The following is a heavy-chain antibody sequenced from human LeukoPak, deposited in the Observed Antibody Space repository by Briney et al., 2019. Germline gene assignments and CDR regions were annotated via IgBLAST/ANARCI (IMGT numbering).Heavy chain of an antibody. D-gene: IGHD3-16*01. J-gene: IGHJ5*02. Sequence: GGSLRLSCAASGFTFSTFSMHWVRQAPGKGLEWISYISSSGGTTYYADSVKGRFTVSRDNAKNSLYLQMNSLRAEDTAVYYCARFVNWFDPWGQGTLVTVSS. V-gene: IGHV3-48*01. CDR2: ISSSGGTT. CDR3: ARFVNWFDP. CDR1: GFTFSTFS.